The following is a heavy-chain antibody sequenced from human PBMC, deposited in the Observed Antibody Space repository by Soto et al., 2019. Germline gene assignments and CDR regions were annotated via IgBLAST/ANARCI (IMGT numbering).Heavy chain of an antibody. CDR1: GYTFTGYY. Sequence: GASVKVSCKASGYTFTGYYMHWVRQAPGQGLEWMGWINPNSGSTNYAQKFQGRVTMTRDTSISTAYMELSRLRSDDTAVYYCARGPYGYVDYWGQGTLVTVSS. J-gene: IGHJ4*02. D-gene: IGHD3-10*01. CDR2: INPNSGST. CDR3: ARGPYGYVDY. V-gene: IGHV1-2*02.